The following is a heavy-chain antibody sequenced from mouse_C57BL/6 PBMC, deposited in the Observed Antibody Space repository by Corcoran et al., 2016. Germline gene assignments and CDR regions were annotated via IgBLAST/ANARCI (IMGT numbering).Heavy chain of an antibody. J-gene: IGHJ3*01. Sequence: EVQLQQSVAELVRPGASVKLSCTASGFNIKNTYMHWVKQRPEQGLEWIGRIDPANGNTKYAPKFQGKATITADTSSNTAYLQLSSLTSEDTAIYYCARAAIYDGYPAWFAYWGQGTLVTVSA. V-gene: IGHV14-3*01. CDR3: ARAAIYDGYPAWFAY. D-gene: IGHD2-3*01. CDR2: IDPANGNT. CDR1: GFNIKNTY.